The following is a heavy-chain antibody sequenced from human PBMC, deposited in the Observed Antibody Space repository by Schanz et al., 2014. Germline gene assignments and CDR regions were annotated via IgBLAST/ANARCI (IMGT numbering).Heavy chain of an antibody. J-gene: IGHJ4*02. D-gene: IGHD3-22*01. CDR2: INGNGGIT. V-gene: IGHV3-53*01. CDR3: AKDGRLPYYGTGSDFDY. Sequence: VQLVESGGGLVQPGGSLRLSCAASGFTVSNSYIHWVRQAPGKGLEWVSAINGNGGITYYADSVKGRFTIARDNSKNTLFLQMDSLRAGDTAVYYCAKDGRLPYYGTGSDFDYWGQGTLVAVSS. CDR1: GFTVSNSY.